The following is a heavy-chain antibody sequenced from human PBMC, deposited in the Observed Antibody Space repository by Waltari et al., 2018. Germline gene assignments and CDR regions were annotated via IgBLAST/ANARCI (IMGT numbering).Heavy chain of an antibody. J-gene: IGHJ4*02. Sequence: HVQLQESGPGLVKPSETLSLTCSVSGDFPSDDHWTWVRQAPGKGLEWIAYLRNTGGTKCTPSLERRVTVSAVTSKKQFSLRLTCVTAADPAVYYCARVPTKYYDSIGWGFFDQWGQGILVTVSS. CDR1: GDFPSDDH. CDR3: ARVPTKYYDSIGWGFFDQ. D-gene: IGHD3-22*01. V-gene: IGHV4-59*08. CDR2: LRNTGGT.